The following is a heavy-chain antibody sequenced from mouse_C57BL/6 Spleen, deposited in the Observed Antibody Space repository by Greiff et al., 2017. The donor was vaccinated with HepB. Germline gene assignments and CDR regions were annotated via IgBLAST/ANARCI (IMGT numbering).Heavy chain of an antibody. J-gene: IGHJ3*01. D-gene: IGHD1-1*01. CDR1: GYTFTDYE. CDR3: TRPYVSWFAY. CDR2: IDPETGGT. Sequence: QVQLKQSGAELVRPGASVTLSCKASGYTFTDYEMHWVKQTPVHGLEWIGAIDPETGGTAYNQKFKGKAILTADKSSSTAYMELRSLTSEDSAVYYCTRPYVSWFAYWGQGTLVTVSA. V-gene: IGHV1-15*01.